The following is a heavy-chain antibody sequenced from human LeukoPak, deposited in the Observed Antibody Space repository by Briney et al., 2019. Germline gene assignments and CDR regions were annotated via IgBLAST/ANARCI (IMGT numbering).Heavy chain of an antibody. CDR2: VSDDGNKK. CDR1: GFTFSSYP. CDR3: ARGQLLLEGYFYYMDV. V-gene: IGHV3-30-3*01. Sequence: GGSLRLSCAASGFTFSSYPMHWVRQAPGKGLEWVAVVSDDGNKKFDADFVKGRFTISRDNSKNTLYLQMNSLRGEGTAVYYCARGQLLLEGYFYYMDVWGEGTTVAVSS. D-gene: IGHD2-2*01. J-gene: IGHJ6*03.